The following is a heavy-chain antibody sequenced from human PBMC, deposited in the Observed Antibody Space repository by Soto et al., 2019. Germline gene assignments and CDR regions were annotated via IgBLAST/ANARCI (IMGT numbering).Heavy chain of an antibody. CDR2: ISGSGNAL. CDR3: ARPLASNGGSCYY. J-gene: IGHJ4*02. D-gene: IGHD2-15*01. Sequence: EVQLVESGGGLVQPGGSLRLSCAATGFTFNTYNMYWVRQAPGKGLEWISYISGSGNALSYADSVKGRFTISRDSAKDSLYLQMTNLRVEDTDVYYCARPLASNGGSCYYWGQGTVVTVSS. V-gene: IGHV3-48*01. CDR1: GFTFNTYN.